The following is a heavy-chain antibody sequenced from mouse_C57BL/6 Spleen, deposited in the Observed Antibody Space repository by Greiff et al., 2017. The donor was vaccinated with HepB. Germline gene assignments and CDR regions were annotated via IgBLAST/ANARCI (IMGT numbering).Heavy chain of an antibody. CDR1: GYTFTSYW. D-gene: IGHD1-1*01. V-gene: IGHV1-55*01. J-gene: IGHJ1*03. CDR2: IYPGSGST. CDR3: ARGIITPVVAAFYFDV. Sequence: QVQLQQPGAELVKPGASVKMSCKASGYTFTSYWITGVKQRPGQGLEWIGDIYPGSGSTNYNEKFKSKATLTVDTSSSTAYMQLSSLTSEDSAVYYCARGIITPVVAAFYFDVWATGTPVTVSS.